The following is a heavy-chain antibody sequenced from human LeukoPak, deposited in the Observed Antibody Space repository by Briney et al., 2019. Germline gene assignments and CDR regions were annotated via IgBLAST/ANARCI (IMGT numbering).Heavy chain of an antibody. CDR3: ARLCDSSGYCN. Sequence: SETLSLTCTVSGGSISSYYWSWIRQPPGKGLEWIGYIYYSGSTNYNPSLKSRVTISVDTSKNQFSLKLSSVTAADTAVYYCARLCDSSGYCNWGQGTLVTVSS. V-gene: IGHV4-59*08. CDR2: IYYSGST. J-gene: IGHJ4*02. CDR1: GGSISSYY. D-gene: IGHD3-22*01.